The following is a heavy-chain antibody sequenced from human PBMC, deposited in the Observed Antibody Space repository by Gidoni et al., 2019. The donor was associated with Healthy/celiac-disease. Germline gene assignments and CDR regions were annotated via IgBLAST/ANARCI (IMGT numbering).Heavy chain of an antibody. V-gene: IGHV3-11*01. CDR1: GFTFSDYY. Sequence: VQLVVSGGSLVKPGGSLRLSCAASGFTFSDYYMSWIRQAPGKGLEWVLYISSSVSTIYYAGSVKGRFTISRNNDKNSLYLQMNSLRAEDTAVYYCARDLGQWLPQGWGQGTLVTVSS. J-gene: IGHJ4*02. CDR3: ARDLGQWLPQG. CDR2: ISSSVSTI. D-gene: IGHD6-19*01.